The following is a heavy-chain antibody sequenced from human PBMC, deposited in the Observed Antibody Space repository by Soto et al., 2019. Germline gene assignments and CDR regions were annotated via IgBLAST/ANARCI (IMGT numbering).Heavy chain of an antibody. CDR3: AILLHDYGDPRWFDP. V-gene: IGHV4-39*01. CDR2: IYYSGST. CDR1: GGSISSSSYY. D-gene: IGHD4-17*01. J-gene: IGHJ5*02. Sequence: QLQLQESGPGLVKPSETLSLTCTVSGGSISSSSYYWGWIRQPPGKGLEWIGSIYYSGSTYYNPSLTSRVTISVDTSKNQFSLKLSSVTAADTAVYYCAILLHDYGDPRWFDPWGQGTLVTVSS.